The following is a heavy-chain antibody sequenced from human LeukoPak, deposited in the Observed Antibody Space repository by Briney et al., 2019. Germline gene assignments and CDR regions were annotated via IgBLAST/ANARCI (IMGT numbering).Heavy chain of an antibody. D-gene: IGHD4-11*01. CDR3: ATDTVTDYYYYMDV. V-gene: IGHV1-24*01. Sequence: GASAKVSCKVSGYTLTELSMHWVRQAPGKGLEWMGGFDPEDGETIYAQKFQGRVTMTEDTSTDTAYMELSSLRSEDTAVYYCATDTVTDYYYYMDVWGKGTTVTVSS. CDR1: GYTLTELS. CDR2: FDPEDGET. J-gene: IGHJ6*03.